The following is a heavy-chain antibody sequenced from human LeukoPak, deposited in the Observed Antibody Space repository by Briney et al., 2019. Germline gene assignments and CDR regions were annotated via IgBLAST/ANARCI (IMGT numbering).Heavy chain of an antibody. CDR1: GFAFSSYW. CDR2: IKPDGSGK. CDR3: SSQPAVLDLDC. V-gene: IGHV3-7*01. D-gene: IGHD2/OR15-2a*01. J-gene: IGHJ4*02. Sequence: GGSLRLSXAASGFAFSSYWMTWVCQAPGKGLEWVANIKPDGSGKNYVDSVKGRFTISRDNAKNSLYLQMRGLRVEDTAVYYSSSQPAVLDLDCWGQGALVTVSS.